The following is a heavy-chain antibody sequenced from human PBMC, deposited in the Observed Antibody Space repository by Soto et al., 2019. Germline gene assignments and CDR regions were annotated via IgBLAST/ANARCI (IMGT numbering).Heavy chain of an antibody. J-gene: IGHJ6*03. CDR2: IYYSGST. V-gene: IGHV4-59*01. Sequence: SSETLSLTCTVSGGSISSYYWSWIRQPPGKGLEWIGYIYYSGSTNYNPSLKSRVTISVDTSKNQFSLKLSSVTAADTAVYYCALFSGEYYMDVWGKGTTVTVSS. CDR1: GGSISSYY. CDR3: ALFSGEYYMDV. D-gene: IGHD3-10*02.